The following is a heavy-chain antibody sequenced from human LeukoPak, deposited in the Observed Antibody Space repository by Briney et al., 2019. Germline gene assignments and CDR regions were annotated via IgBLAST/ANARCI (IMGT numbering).Heavy chain of an antibody. CDR3: ATYVEMATNWGGDY. CDR1: GGSFSGYY. J-gene: IGHJ4*02. D-gene: IGHD7-27*01. Sequence: SETLSLTCAVYGGSFSGYYWSWIRQPPGRGLEWIGEINHSGSTNYNPSLKSRVTISVDTSKNQFSLKLSSVTAADTAVYYCATYVEMATNWGGDYWGQGTLVTVSS. CDR2: INHSGST. V-gene: IGHV4-34*01.